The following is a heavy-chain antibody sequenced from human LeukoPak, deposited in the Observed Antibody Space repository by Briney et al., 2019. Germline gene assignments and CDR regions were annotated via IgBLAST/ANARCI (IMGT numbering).Heavy chain of an antibody. D-gene: IGHD5-18*01. J-gene: IGHJ4*02. V-gene: IGHV3-9*01. Sequence: GGSLRLSCAASGFTFDDHGMHWVRQAPGKGLEWVSGISWNSGSIGYADSVKGRFTISRDNAKDSLYLRMNSLRAEDTGLYYCTRASGYSSGSVDYWGQGTLVTVSS. CDR3: TRASGYSSGSVDY. CDR1: GFTFDDHG. CDR2: ISWNSGSI.